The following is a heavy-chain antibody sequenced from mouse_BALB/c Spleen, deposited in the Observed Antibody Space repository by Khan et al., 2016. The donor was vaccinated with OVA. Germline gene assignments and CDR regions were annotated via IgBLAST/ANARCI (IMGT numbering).Heavy chain of an antibody. CDR2: IYPGDGDN. V-gene: IGHV1-80*01. CDR3: ARYYGSRFAY. Sequence: QVQLQQSGAELVRPGSSVKFSCQASGYTFSSSWMNWVKQTPGQGLEWIGQIYPGDGDNNYNGKFKGKATLTADKSSRTAYLPSSSRTSEDSAVYFCARYYGSRFAYGGQGTLVTVSA. D-gene: IGHD1-1*01. CDR1: GYTFSSSW. J-gene: IGHJ3*01.